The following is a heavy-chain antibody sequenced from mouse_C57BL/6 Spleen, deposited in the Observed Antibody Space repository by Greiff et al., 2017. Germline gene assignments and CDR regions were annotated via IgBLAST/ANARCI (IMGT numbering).Heavy chain of an antibody. J-gene: IGHJ4*01. CDR3: ARGNYYGSSYIYAMDY. CDR2: INPYNGGT. Sequence: VQLQQSGPVLVKPGASVKMSCKASGYTFTDYYMNWVKQSHGKSLEWIGVINPYNGGTSYNQKFKGKATLTVDKSSSTAYMELNSLTSEDSAVYYCARGNYYGSSYIYAMDYWGQGTSVTVSS. CDR1: GYTFTDYY. D-gene: IGHD1-1*01. V-gene: IGHV1-19*01.